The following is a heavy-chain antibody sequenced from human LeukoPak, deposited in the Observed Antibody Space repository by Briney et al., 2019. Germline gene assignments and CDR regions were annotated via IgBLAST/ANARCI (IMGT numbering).Heavy chain of an antibody. V-gene: IGHV3-30-3*01. CDR3: ARGLQSGTQRGYFDY. CDR1: GFTFSSYA. D-gene: IGHD3-10*01. CDR2: ISYDGSNK. Sequence: GGSLRPSCAVSGFTFSSYAMHWVRQAPGKGLEWVAVISYDGSNKYYADSVKGRFTISRDNSNNTLYLQMNSLRAEDTAVYYCARGLQSGTQRGYFDYWGQGTLVTVSS. J-gene: IGHJ4*02.